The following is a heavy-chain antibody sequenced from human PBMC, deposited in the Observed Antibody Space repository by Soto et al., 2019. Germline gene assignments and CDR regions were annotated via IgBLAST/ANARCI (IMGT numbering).Heavy chain of an antibody. CDR3: ARARRDGFKYLDY. CDR1: GGSINSGGFY. D-gene: IGHD5-12*01. Sequence: QVQLQESGPGLVKPSQTLSLTYTVSGGSINSGGFYWSWIRQHPGKGLEWVGYIYYGGSTYYNPSLKSRISISVDTSKNQFSLKLNSVTAADTAVYYCARARRDGFKYLDYWGQGTLVTVSS. CDR2: IYYGGST. J-gene: IGHJ4*02. V-gene: IGHV4-31*03.